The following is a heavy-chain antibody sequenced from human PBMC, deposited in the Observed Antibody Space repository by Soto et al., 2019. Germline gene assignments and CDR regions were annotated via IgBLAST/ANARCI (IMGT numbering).Heavy chain of an antibody. CDR3: ARYRFSGTKWSKFDY. Sequence: SETLSLTCAVSGGSISSSNWWSWVRQPPGKGLEWIGEIYNSGSTNYNPSLKSRVTISLDKSKNQFSLKVSSVTAADTAVYYCARYRFSGTKWSKFDYWGQGTLVTVSS. CDR1: GGSISSSNW. CDR2: IYNSGST. J-gene: IGHJ4*02. V-gene: IGHV4-4*02. D-gene: IGHD3-16*02.